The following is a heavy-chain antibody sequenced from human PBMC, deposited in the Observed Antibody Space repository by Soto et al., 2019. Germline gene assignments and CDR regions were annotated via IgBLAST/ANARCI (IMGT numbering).Heavy chain of an antibody. D-gene: IGHD5-18*01. Sequence: SETLSLTCTVSGGSISSSSYYWGWIRQPPGKGLEWIGSIYYSGSTYYNPSLKSRVTISVDTSKNLFSLKLSSVTAADTAVYYCARHGQTQLCLQGYYYGMDVWGQGTTVTVSS. CDR2: IYYSGST. CDR1: GGSISSSSYY. V-gene: IGHV4-39*01. CDR3: ARHGQTQLCLQGYYYGMDV. J-gene: IGHJ6*02.